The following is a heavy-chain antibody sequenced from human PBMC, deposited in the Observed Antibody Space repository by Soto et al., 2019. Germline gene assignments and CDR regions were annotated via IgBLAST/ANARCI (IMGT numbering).Heavy chain of an antibody. CDR2: IIGSGGTP. D-gene: IGHD5-12*01. J-gene: IGHJ6*02. Sequence: GGSLRLSCAASGFTFDIYAMSWVRQAPGKGLEWISTIIGSGGTPYYADSLKGRFTISRDNSKNTLYVQMNSLRADDTAEYYCAKHSGYDHYYDMVVWGQGTTVTVSS. V-gene: IGHV3-23*01. CDR1: GFTFDIYA. CDR3: AKHSGYDHYYDMVV.